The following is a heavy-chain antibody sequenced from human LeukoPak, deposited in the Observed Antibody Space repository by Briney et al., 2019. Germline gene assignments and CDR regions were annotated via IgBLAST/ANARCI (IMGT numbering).Heavy chain of an antibody. Sequence: PGRSLRLSCAASGFTFSSYGMHWVRQAPGKGLEWVAVISYDGSNKYYADSVKGRFTISRDNSKNTLYLQMNSLRAEDTAVYCCAKAVKYSSGWYDYYYMDVWGKGTTVTVSS. D-gene: IGHD6-19*01. V-gene: IGHV3-30*18. CDR2: ISYDGSNK. J-gene: IGHJ6*03. CDR1: GFTFSSYG. CDR3: AKAVKYSSGWYDYYYMDV.